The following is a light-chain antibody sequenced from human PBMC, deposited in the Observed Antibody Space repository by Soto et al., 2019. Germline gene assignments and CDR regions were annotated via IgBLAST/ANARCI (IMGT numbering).Light chain of an antibody. J-gene: IGLJ1*01. V-gene: IGLV1-40*01. CDR3: SSYTSGSSHYV. Sequence: QSVLTQPPSVSGAPGQRVTISCTGSSSNIGAGYEVHWYQHLPGKAPKLLIYGNTNRPSGVPDRFSGSKSGTSASLAITGLQAEDEADYYCSSYTSGSSHYVFGTGTKVT. CDR1: SSNIGAGYE. CDR2: GNT.